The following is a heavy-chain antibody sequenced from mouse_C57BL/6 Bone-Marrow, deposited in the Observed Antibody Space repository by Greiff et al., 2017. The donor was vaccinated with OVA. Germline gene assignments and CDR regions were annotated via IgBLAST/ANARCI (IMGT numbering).Heavy chain of an antibody. Sequence: DVQLQESGPGLVKPSQSLSLTCSVTGYSITSGYYWNWIRQFPGNKLEWMGYISYAGSNNYNPSLKNRITITRDTSKNQFFLKLNSVTTEDTATYYCARGDYGSRDFDVWGTGTTVTVSS. J-gene: IGHJ1*03. D-gene: IGHD1-1*01. CDR3: ARGDYGSRDFDV. CDR2: ISYAGSN. CDR1: GYSITSGYY. V-gene: IGHV3-6*01.